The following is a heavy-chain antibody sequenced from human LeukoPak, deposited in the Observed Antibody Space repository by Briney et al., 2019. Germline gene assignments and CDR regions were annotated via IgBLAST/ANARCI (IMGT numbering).Heavy chain of an antibody. J-gene: IGHJ3*02. CDR1: GFTFSSCS. CDR2: ITTRSYI. D-gene: IGHD1-26*01. CDR3: AREAEWELLVGDALDI. V-gene: IGHV3-21*01. Sequence: GGSLRLSCAASGFTFSSCSMNWVRQAPGKGLEWVSSITTRSYIYYADSVKGRFTISRDNAKNSLYLQMNSLRAEDTAVYYCAREAEWELLVGDALDIWGQGTLVTVSS.